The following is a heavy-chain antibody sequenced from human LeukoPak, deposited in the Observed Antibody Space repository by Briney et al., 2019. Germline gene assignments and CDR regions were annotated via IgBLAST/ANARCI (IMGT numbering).Heavy chain of an antibody. CDR3: AKDRSQYYDFWSGYYSTYFDY. V-gene: IGHV3-23*01. Sequence: PGGSLRLSCAASGFTFSSYAMSWVRQAPGKGLESVSAISGSGGSTYYADSVKGRFTISRDNSENTLYLQMNSLRAEDTAVYYCAKDRSQYYDFWSGYYSTYFDYWGQGTLVTVSS. J-gene: IGHJ4*02. CDR2: ISGSGGST. CDR1: GFTFSSYA. D-gene: IGHD3-3*01.